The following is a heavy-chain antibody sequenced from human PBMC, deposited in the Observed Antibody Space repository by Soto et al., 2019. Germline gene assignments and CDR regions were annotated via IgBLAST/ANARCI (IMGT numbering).Heavy chain of an antibody. CDR3: ARGRVTTVTTHYYYGMDV. V-gene: IGHV1-18*04. D-gene: IGHD4-17*01. CDR1: GYTFTSYG. J-gene: IGHJ6*02. Sequence: ASVKVSCKASGYTFTSYGISWVRQAPGQGLEWMGWTSAYNGNTNYAQKLQGRVTMTTDTSTSTAYMELRSLRSDDTAVYYCARGRVTTVTTHYYYGMDVWGQGTTVTVSS. CDR2: TSAYNGNT.